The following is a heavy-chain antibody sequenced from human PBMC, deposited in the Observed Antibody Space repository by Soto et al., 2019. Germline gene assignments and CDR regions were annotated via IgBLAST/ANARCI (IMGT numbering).Heavy chain of an antibody. D-gene: IGHD2-2*01. V-gene: IGHV4-34*01. Sequence: SATLSLTCAVYGGSFSGDYWSWIRQPPGKGLEWIGEINHSGSTNYTPSLKSRVTISVDTSKNQFSLKLSSVTAADTAVYYCARSDCSSTNCYHYFDYWGQGTLVTVSS. CDR3: ARSDCSSTNCYHYFDY. CDR1: GGSFSGDY. CDR2: INHSGST. J-gene: IGHJ4*02.